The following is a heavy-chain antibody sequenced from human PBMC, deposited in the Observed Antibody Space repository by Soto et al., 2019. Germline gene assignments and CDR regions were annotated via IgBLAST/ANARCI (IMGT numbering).Heavy chain of an antibody. D-gene: IGHD3-10*01. CDR3: AWRAYYYASYAFDI. CDR1: GGTFSSYA. CDR2: IIPFFGTA. J-gene: IGHJ3*02. V-gene: IGHV1-69*01. Sequence: QVQLVQSGAEVKKPGSSVKFSCKASGGTFSSYAISWVRQAPGQGLGWMGGIIPFFGTANYAQKFQGRVTITADESTSTAYMELSSLRSEDTAVYYCAWRAYYYASYAFDIWGQGTMVTVSS.